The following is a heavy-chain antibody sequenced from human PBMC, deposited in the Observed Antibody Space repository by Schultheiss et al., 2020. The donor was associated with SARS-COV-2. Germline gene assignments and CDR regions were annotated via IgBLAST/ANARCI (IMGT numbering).Heavy chain of an antibody. V-gene: IGHV3-9*01. D-gene: IGHD3-22*01. J-gene: IGHJ4*02. CDR1: GFTFDDYA. CDR2: ISWNSGSI. Sequence: SLKISCAASGFTFDDYAMHWVLQAPGKGLEWVSGISWNSGSIGYADSVKGRFTISRDNAKNSLYLQMNSLRAEDTALYYCAKGSIHYYDSSGYLDWWGQGTLVTVSS. CDR3: AKGSIHYYDSSGYLDW.